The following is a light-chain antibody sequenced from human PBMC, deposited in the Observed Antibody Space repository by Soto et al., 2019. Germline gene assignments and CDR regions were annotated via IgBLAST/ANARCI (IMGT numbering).Light chain of an antibody. CDR2: KAS. Sequence: DIQMTQSPSTLSASVGDRATITCRASQSISSWLAWYQQKPGKAPKLLIYKASSLESGVPSRFSGSGSGTEFTLTISSLQPDDFAIYYCQQYKSFSLTFGGGTKVEIK. CDR3: QQYKSFSLT. V-gene: IGKV1-5*03. CDR1: QSISSW. J-gene: IGKJ4*01.